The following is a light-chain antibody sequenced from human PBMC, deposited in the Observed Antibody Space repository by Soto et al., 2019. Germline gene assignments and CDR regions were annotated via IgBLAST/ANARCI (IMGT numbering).Light chain of an antibody. Sequence: DIQMTQSPSTLSASVGDRVTITCRASQSISSWLAWYQQKPGKAPNLLIYKTSSFESGVPSTFSGSGSGTEFTLTVNSLQPDDFATYYFQQYDSYTLTFSGGNKVEIK. J-gene: IGKJ4*01. CDR1: QSISSW. V-gene: IGKV1-5*03. CDR2: KTS. CDR3: QQYDSYTLT.